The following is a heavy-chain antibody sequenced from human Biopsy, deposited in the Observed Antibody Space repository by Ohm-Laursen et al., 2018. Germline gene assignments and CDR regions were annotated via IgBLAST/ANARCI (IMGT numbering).Heavy chain of an antibody. J-gene: IGHJ6*02. CDR1: GRSISSDY. D-gene: IGHD2/OR15-2a*01. CDR3: ARATNSTGWPYYYFYGMDV. Sequence: PSETLSLTCSVSGRSISSDYWSWIRQTPGKGLEWIGYLYYSWSTNYNPSLKSRVTISVDTTKNQFSLRLNSVTAAHTAVYYCARATNSTGWPYYYFYGMDVWGQGTTVTVSS. CDR2: LYYSWST. V-gene: IGHV4-59*01.